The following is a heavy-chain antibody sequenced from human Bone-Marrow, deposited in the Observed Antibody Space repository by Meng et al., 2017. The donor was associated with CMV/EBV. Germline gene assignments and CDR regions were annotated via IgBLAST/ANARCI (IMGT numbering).Heavy chain of an antibody. CDR2: IYYSGST. Sequence: GSLRLSCTVSGGFISSSSYYWGWIRQPPGKGLEWIGSIYYSGSTYYNPSLKSRVTISVDTSKNQFSLKLSSVTAADTAVYYCARRRAATHYFDYWRQGTLVTVSS. J-gene: IGHJ4*02. D-gene: IGHD2-15*01. CDR3: ARRRAATHYFDY. CDR1: GGFISSSSYY. V-gene: IGHV4-39*01.